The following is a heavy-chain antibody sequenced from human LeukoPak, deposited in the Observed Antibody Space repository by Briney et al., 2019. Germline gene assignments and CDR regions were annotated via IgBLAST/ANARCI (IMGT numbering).Heavy chain of an antibody. CDR3: ARGYSYGPDY. D-gene: IGHD5-18*01. V-gene: IGHV3-21*06. CDR1: GFTFSSYN. CDR2: ISSSGSFI. J-gene: IGHJ4*02. Sequence: PGGSLRLSCAASGFTFSSYNMNWVRQAPGKGLEWVSSISSSGSFIYYADSLKGRLTISRDNAKNSLCLQMHSLRAEDTAVYYCARGYSYGPDYWGQGTLVTVSS.